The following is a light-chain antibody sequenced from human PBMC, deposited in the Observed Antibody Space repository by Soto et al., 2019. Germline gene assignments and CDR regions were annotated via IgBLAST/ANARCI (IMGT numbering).Light chain of an antibody. V-gene: IGKV3-15*01. CDR1: QSISTD. CDR3: QQYNNWWT. CDR2: GAS. Sequence: EIVMTQSPATLSVSPGERATLSCRASQSISTDLAWYHQRPGQAPRLLIYGASTRATGIPARFSGSGSGTEFNLTISSLQSEDFAVYYCQQYNNWWTFGQGTRVEI. J-gene: IGKJ1*01.